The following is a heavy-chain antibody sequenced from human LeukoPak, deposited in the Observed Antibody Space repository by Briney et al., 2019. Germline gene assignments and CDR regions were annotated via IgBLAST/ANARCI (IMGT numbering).Heavy chain of an antibody. J-gene: IGHJ4*02. Sequence: GWSLRLSCATSGFSFTDYPMNWVRQAPGNGLHSISNIRTTAEDAKYAYYADSVKGRVTISRDDGKNTLYLHMNSLRDDDTAVYYCATDKRYAFDYWGQGILVTVPS. D-gene: IGHD3-9*01. CDR2: IRTTAEDAKYA. CDR3: ATDKRYAFDY. CDR1: GFSFTDYP. V-gene: IGHV3-48*02.